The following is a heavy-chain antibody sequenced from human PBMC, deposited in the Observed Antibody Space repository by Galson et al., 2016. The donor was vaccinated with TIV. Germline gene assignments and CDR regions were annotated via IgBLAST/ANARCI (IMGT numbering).Heavy chain of an antibody. J-gene: IGHJ6*02. CDR2: IDWDGDK. CDR1: GFSLRTSGMC. Sequence: PALVKPTQTLTLTCSFSGFSLRTSGMCVSWIRQPPGKALEWLARIDWDGDKYYNASLKTRVSISKDTSKNQVVLTMTNMDQVDTGTYYCARNSGHDYGMDVWGQGTTFTVSS. CDR3: ARNSGHDYGMDV. V-gene: IGHV2-70*11.